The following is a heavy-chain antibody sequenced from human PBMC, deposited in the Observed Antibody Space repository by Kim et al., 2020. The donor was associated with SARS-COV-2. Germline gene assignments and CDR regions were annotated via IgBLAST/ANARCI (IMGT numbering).Heavy chain of an antibody. D-gene: IGHD3-10*01. J-gene: IGHJ4*02. CDR2: GNTN. V-gene: IGHV3-11*01. CDR3: AGDRSVPGE. Sequence: GNTNFYADVVRGRFTMARDNAKNSLYLQMNSLRVDDTAVYYCAGDRSVPGEWGQGTLVTVSS.